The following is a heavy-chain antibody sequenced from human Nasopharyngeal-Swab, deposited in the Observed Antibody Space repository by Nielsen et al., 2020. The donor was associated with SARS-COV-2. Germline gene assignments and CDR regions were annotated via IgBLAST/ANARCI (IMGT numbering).Heavy chain of an antibody. Sequence: SETLSLTCAVYGGSFSGYYWSWIRQPPGKGLEWIGEINHSGSTNYNPSLKSRVTISVDTSKNQFSLKLSSVTAADTAVYYCASKAARSGFGMDVWGQGTTVTVSS. J-gene: IGHJ6*02. CDR1: GGSFSGYY. CDR2: INHSGST. D-gene: IGHD6-6*01. CDR3: ASKAARSGFGMDV. V-gene: IGHV4-34*01.